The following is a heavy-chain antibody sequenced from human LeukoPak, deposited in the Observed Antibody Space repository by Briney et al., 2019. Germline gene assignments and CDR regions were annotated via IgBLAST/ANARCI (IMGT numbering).Heavy chain of an antibody. D-gene: IGHD2-15*01. CDR3: ARGYCSGGSCPPDYYYYYYMDV. J-gene: IGHJ6*03. CDR1: GGSISSSSYY. CDR2: IDYSGTT. Sequence: SETLSLTCTVSGGSISSSSYYGVWIRQPPGKGLEWIGTIDYSGTTYYKPSLKSRVTISVDTSKNQFSLELSSVTAADTAVYYCARGYCSGGSCPPDYYYYYYMDVWGKGTTVTISS. V-gene: IGHV4-39*07.